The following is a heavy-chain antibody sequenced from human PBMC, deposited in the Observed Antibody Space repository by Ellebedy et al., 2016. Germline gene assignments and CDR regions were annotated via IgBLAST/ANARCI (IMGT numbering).Heavy chain of an antibody. V-gene: IGHV4-59*02. CDR1: SDSVSNYY. Sequence: SETLSLTCTVSSDSVSNYYWNWMRRPPGKGLEWIGFVFHTGTTSYNPSLRGRVSMSVDTSKNQFSLRLTSVTAADTAAYYCAKWNGDWHAFDVWGQGTMVTVSS. CDR3: AKWNGDWHAFDV. D-gene: IGHD1-1*01. J-gene: IGHJ3*01. CDR2: VFHTGTT.